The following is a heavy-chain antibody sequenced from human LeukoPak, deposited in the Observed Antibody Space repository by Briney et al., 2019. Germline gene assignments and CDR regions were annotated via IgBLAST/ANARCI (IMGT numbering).Heavy chain of an antibody. D-gene: IGHD6-19*01. CDR1: GGTFSSYA. CDR3: ARAVQGAVDPTPPQGY. CDR2: IIPILGIA. J-gene: IGHJ4*02. Sequence: SVKVSCKASGGTFSSYAISWVRQAPGQGLEWMGRIIPILGIANYAQKFQGRVTITADKSTSTAYMELSSLRSEDTAVYYCARAVQGAVDPTPPQGYWGQGTLVTVSS. V-gene: IGHV1-69*04.